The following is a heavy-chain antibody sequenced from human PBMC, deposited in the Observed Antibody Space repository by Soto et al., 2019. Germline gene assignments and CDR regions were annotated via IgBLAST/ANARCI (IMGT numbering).Heavy chain of an antibody. V-gene: IGHV1-18*01. CDR2: ISAYNGNT. D-gene: IGHD2-2*01. Sequence: ASVKVSCKASGYTFTSYGISWVRQAPGQGLEWMGWISAYNGNTNYAQKLQGRVTMTTDTSTSTAYMELRSLRSDDTAVYYCARDIVVVPAASYHYGMDVWGQGTTVTVSS. CDR3: ARDIVVVPAASYHYGMDV. CDR1: GYTFTSYG. J-gene: IGHJ6*02.